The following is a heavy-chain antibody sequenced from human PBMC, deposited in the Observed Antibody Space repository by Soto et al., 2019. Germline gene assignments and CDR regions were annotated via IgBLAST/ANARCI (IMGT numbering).Heavy chain of an antibody. CDR2: TYSGGST. D-gene: IGHD1-26*01. J-gene: IGHJ6*02. CDR1: GFTVSTYN. Sequence: EVHLVESGGGLMQPGGSLRLSCAASGFTVSTYNMIWVRQAPVKGLEWVSVTYSGGSTQYADSVKGRFTVSRDNSKNTLYLQMSCLREEDTAVYYCARKLSGAVQGWAYGMDVWGRGTTVTVSS. V-gene: IGHV3-53*02. CDR3: ARKLSGAVQGWAYGMDV.